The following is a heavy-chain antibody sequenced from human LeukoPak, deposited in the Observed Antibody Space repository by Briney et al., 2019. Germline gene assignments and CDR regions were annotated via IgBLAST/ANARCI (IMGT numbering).Heavy chain of an antibody. D-gene: IGHD4-17*01. J-gene: IGHJ4*02. CDR2: ISYSNSYI. V-gene: IGHV3-21*01. CDR3: ARGGRTVTTPAGVDY. CDR1: GFTFSSYT. Sequence: PGGSLRLSCAASGFTFSSYTMNWVRQAPGKGLEWVSSISYSNSYICYADSVKGRFTISRDTAKNSLYLQMNSLRAEDTAVYYCARGGRTVTTPAGVDYWGQGTLVTVSS.